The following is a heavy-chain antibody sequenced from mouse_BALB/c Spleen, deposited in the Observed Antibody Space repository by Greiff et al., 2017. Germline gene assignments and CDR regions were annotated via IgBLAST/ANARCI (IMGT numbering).Heavy chain of an antibody. CDR1: GYTFTDYN. J-gene: IGHJ2*01. Sequence: EVQLQQSGPELVKPGASVKISCKASGYTFTDYNMHWVKQSHGKSLEWIGYISCYNGATSYNQKFKGKATFTVDTSSSTAYMQFNSLTSEDSAVYYCARDYGSSSFDYWGQGTTRTVSS. V-gene: IGHV1S29*02. CDR2: ISCYNGAT. CDR3: ARDYGSSSFDY. D-gene: IGHD1-1*01.